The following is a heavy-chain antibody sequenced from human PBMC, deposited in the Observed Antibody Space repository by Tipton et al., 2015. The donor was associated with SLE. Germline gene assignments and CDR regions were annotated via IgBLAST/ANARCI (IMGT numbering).Heavy chain of an antibody. CDR3: AGLVPFGLDFRGDFDY. V-gene: IGHV1-18*01. CDR2: ISAYNGNT. D-gene: IGHD3/OR15-3a*01. J-gene: IGHJ4*02. CDR1: GYTFTSYG. Sequence: QLVQSGAEVKKPGASVKVSCKASGYTFTSYGISWVRQAPGQGLEWMGWISAYNGNTNYAQKLQGRVTMTTDTSTSTAYMELRSLRSDDTAVYCCAGLVPFGLDFRGDFDYWGQGSLVTVSS.